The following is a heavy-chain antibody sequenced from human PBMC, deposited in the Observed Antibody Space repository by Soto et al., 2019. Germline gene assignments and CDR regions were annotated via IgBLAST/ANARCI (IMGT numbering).Heavy chain of an antibody. CDR3: AKRVAVAGPEDY. V-gene: IGHV3-23*01. J-gene: IGHJ4*02. CDR2: ISYSGDST. CDR1: GFTFSSYA. D-gene: IGHD6-19*01. Sequence: EVQLLESGGGLVQPGGSLRLSCAASGFTFSSYAMSWVRQAPGKGPEWVSAISYSGDSTYYADSVKGRFTISRDNSKNTLYLQMNSLRAEDTAVYYCAKRVAVAGPEDYWGQGTLVTVSS.